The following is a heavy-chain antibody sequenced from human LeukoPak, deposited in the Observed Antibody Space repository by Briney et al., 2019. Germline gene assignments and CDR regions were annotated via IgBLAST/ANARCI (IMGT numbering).Heavy chain of an antibody. CDR2: IYYSGST. CDR3: ARDICGYNYGCFDS. J-gene: IGHJ4*02. Sequence: PSETLSLTCSVSGGPISSSSYYWGWIRQPPGKGLEWIGYIYYSGSTYYNPSLKSRVTISVDTSKNQFSLKLSSVTAADTAVYYCARDICGYNYGCFDSWGQGTLVTVSS. CDR1: GGPISSSSYY. D-gene: IGHD5-18*01. V-gene: IGHV4-39*07.